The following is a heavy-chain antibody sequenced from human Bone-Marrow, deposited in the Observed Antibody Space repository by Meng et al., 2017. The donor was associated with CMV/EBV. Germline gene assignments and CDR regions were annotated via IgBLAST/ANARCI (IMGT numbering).Heavy chain of an antibody. CDR2: ISSSSSYI. D-gene: IGHD3-3*01. CDR1: GFTFSSYS. V-gene: IGHV3-21*01. CDR3: ASYDFGGYYFDY. Sequence: SCAASGFTFSSYSMNWVRQAPGKGLEWVSSISSSSSYIYYADSVKGRFTISRDNAKNSLYLQMNSLRAEDTAAYYCASYDFGGYYFDYWGQGTLVTVSS. J-gene: IGHJ4*02.